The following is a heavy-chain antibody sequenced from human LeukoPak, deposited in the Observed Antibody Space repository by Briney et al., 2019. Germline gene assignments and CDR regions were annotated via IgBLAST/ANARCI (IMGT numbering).Heavy chain of an antibody. D-gene: IGHD3-10*01. Sequence: GGSLRLSCAASGFTFDDYAMHWVRQAPGKGLEWVSLISWDGGSTYYADSVKGRFTISRDNSKNSLYLQMNSLRAEDTALYYCARRGGSGSYFLDYWGQGTLVTVS. J-gene: IGHJ4*02. CDR3: ARRGGSGSYFLDY. CDR2: ISWDGGST. CDR1: GFTFDDYA. V-gene: IGHV3-43D*03.